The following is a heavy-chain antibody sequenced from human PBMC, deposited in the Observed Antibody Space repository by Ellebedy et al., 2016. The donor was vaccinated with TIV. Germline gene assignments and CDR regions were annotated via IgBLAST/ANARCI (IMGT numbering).Heavy chain of an antibody. Sequence: MPSETLSLTCTVAGGSISSSDYYWRSIRQPPRMGLEWLGSIYYSGSPYYSPSLKSRVTISVDTSKNQFSLKLSSVTAAHTAVYYCASHFAHSRFDPWGQGTLVTVSS. CDR2: IYYSGSP. V-gene: IGHV4-39*01. J-gene: IGHJ5*02. CDR1: GGSISSSDYY. D-gene: IGHD2-15*01. CDR3: ASHFAHSRFDP.